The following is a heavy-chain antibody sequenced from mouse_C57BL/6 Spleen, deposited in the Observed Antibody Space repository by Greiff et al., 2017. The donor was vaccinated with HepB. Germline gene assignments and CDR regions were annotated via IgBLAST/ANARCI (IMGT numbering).Heavy chain of an antibody. V-gene: IGHV1-7*01. Sequence: VQGVESGAELAKPGASVKLSCKASGYTFTSYWMPWVKQRPGQGLEWIGYINPSSGYTKYNQKLKDKATLTADKSSSTAYMQLSSLTSEDSAVYYCARYHYDGSSYGAMDYWGQGTSVTVSS. CDR3: ARYHYDGSSYGAMDY. D-gene: IGHD1-1*01. J-gene: IGHJ4*01. CDR1: GYTFTSYW. CDR2: INPSSGYT.